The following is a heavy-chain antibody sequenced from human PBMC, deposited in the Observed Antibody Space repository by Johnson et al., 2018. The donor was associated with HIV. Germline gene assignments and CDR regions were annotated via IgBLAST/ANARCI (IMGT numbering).Heavy chain of an antibody. CDR3: ARDRAIVVAYDAFDI. J-gene: IGHJ3*02. D-gene: IGHD3-22*01. Sequence: QVQLVESGGGLVQPGGSLRLSCAASGFTFSSYAMHWVRQAPGKGLEWVAIISYDGSNKYSADSAKGRFTISRDNSKNTLYLQMNSLRPEDTAVYYCARDRAIVVAYDAFDIWGQGTMVTVSS. CDR1: GFTFSSYA. CDR2: ISYDGSNK. V-gene: IGHV3-30*04.